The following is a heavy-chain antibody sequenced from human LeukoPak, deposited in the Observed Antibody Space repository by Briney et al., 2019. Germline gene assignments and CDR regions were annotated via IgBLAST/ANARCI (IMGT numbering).Heavy chain of an antibody. CDR3: AKDRGLYSSSFTTSLDY. J-gene: IGHJ4*02. CDR2: IYSGGST. D-gene: IGHD6-6*01. V-gene: IGHV3-66*02. CDR1: GFTVSSNY. Sequence: GGSLRLSCAASGFTVSSNYMSWVRQAPGKGLEWVSVIYSGGSTYYADSVKGRFTISRGNSKNTLYLQMNSLRAEDTAVYYCAKDRGLYSSSFTTSLDYWGQGTLVTVSS.